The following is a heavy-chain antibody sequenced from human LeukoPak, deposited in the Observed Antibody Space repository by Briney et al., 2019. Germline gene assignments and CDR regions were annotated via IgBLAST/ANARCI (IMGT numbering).Heavy chain of an antibody. CDR1: GLTFSNYA. D-gene: IGHD3-22*01. Sequence: GSLRLSCAASGLTFSNYAMTWVRQAPGKGLEWVSVIYSGGSTYYADSVKGRFTISRDNSKNTLYLQMNSLRAEDTAVYYCARTNYYDSSGYYGDYWGQGTLVTVSS. J-gene: IGHJ4*02. CDR2: IYSGGST. V-gene: IGHV3-53*01. CDR3: ARTNYYDSSGYYGDY.